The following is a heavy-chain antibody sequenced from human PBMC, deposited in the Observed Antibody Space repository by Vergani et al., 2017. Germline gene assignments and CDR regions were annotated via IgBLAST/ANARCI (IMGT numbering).Heavy chain of an antibody. Sequence: EVQLVESGGGLVQPGGSLRLSCEGSGFSFSGYWMHWFRQSPEKGLVWVSRIKSDGSITNYADSVKGRFTISRDNAKNTLYLEMNSLRGDDTAIYYCVRARCSGPCFMSNCFDSWGQGALVTVSS. CDR3: VRARCSGPCFMSNCFDS. CDR1: GFSFSGYW. J-gene: IGHJ5*01. CDR2: IKSDGSIT. V-gene: IGHV3-74*01. D-gene: IGHD5-12*01.